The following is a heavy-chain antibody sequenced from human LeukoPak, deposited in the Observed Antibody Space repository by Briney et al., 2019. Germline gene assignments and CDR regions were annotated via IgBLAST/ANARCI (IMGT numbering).Heavy chain of an antibody. CDR2: ISGSGGST. CDR3: AKVGGYCSGGSCHAFWFDP. V-gene: IGHV3-23*01. CDR1: GFTFSSYA. Sequence: PGGSLRLSCAASGFTFSSYAMSWVRQAPGKGLEWVSAISGSGGSTYYADSVKGRFTISRDNSKNTLYLQMNSLRAEDTAVYYCAKVGGYCSGGSCHAFWFDPWGQGTLVTVSS. D-gene: IGHD2-15*01. J-gene: IGHJ5*02.